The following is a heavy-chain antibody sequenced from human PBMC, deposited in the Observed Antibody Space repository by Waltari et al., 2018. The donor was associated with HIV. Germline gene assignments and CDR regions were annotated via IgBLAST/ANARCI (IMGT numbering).Heavy chain of an antibody. J-gene: IGHJ4*02. CDR3: AKAPHHYDSSGPVY. CDR2: IRYDGTNK. CDR1: GLTVRTYG. Sequence: VQLVESGGGVVPPGGSLRLSCTASGLTVRTYGMYWVRQVPGKGLQWVAFIRYDGTNKYYADSVKGRFIISRDNSKNTLSLQMHSLRAEDTAVYYCAKAPHHYDSSGPVYWGQGTLVTVSS. V-gene: IGHV3-30*02. D-gene: IGHD3-22*01.